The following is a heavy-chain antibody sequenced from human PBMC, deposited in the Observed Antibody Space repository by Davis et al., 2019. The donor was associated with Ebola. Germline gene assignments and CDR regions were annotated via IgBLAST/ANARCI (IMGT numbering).Heavy chain of an antibody. CDR3: ARDLRYDSSGYDYYFYLDV. V-gene: IGHV4-31*03. Sequence: PSETLSLTCTVSGGSISSSGYYWSWIRQHTGKGLEWIGYIYYSGSTYYKPSLKSRVTISLDTSKNQFSLNLYSVTVADTAVYYCARDLRYDSSGYDYYFYLDVWGKGTTVTVSS. D-gene: IGHD3-22*01. CDR1: GGSISSSGYY. J-gene: IGHJ6*03. CDR2: IYYSGST.